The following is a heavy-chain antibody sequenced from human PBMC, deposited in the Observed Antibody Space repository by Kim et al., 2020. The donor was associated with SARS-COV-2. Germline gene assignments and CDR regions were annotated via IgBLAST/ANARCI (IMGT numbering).Heavy chain of an antibody. V-gene: IGHV5-10-1*01. CDR3: ARASSSGLTSLDYYYYGMDV. CDR1: GYSFTSYW. J-gene: IGHJ6*02. Sequence: GESLKISCKGSGYSFTSYWISWVRQMPGKGLEWMGRIDPSDSYTNYSPSFQGHVTISADKSISTAYLQWSSLKASDTAMYYCARASSSGLTSLDYYYYGMDVWGQGTTVTVSS. D-gene: IGHD6-19*01. CDR2: IDPSDSYT.